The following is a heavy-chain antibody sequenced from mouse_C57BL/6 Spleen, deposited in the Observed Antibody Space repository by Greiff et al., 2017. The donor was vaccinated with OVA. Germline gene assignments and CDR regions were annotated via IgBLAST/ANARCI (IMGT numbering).Heavy chain of an antibody. CDR2: IDPANGNT. J-gene: IGHJ4*01. Sequence: VHVKQSVAELVRPGASVKLSCTASGFNIKNTYMHWVKQRPEQGLEWIGRIDPANGNTKYAPKFQGKATITADTSSNTAYLQLSSLTSEDTAIYYCVDGYYPYYYAMDYWGQGTSVTVSS. CDR3: VDGYYPYYYAMDY. CDR1: GFNIKNTY. D-gene: IGHD2-3*01. V-gene: IGHV14-3*01.